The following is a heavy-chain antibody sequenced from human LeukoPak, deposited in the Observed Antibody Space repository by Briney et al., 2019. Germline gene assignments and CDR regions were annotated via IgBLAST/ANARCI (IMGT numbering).Heavy chain of an antibody. Sequence: SETLSLICTVSGRSFSSHYWSWIRQPPGKGLDLIGYIYYSGSTNYIPSLKSRVTISVDTSKNQFSLKLSSVTAADTAVYYCARGSTAGYYDFWSGYFLNWFDPWGQGTLITVSS. D-gene: IGHD3-3*01. CDR3: ARGSTAGYYDFWSGYFLNWFDP. CDR2: IYYSGST. CDR1: GRSFSSHY. V-gene: IGHV4-59*11. J-gene: IGHJ5*02.